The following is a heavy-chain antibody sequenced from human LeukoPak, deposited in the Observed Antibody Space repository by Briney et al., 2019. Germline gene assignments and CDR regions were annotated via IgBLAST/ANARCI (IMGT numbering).Heavy chain of an antibody. CDR3: ARGRGVRGSLDY. V-gene: IGHV4-34*01. D-gene: IGHD3-10*01. J-gene: IGHJ4*02. CDR2: INHSGST. Sequence: SETLSLTCAVYGGSFNGYYWSWIRQPPGKGLEWIGEINHSGSTNYNPSLKSRVTISVDTSKNQFSLKLSSVTAADTAVYYCARGRGVRGSLDYWGQGTLVTVSS. CDR1: GGSFNGYY.